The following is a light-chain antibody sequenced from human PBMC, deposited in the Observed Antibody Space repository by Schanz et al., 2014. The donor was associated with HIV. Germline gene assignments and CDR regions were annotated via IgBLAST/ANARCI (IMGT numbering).Light chain of an antibody. CDR3: SSYTSSSTLDVV. CDR2: DVT. J-gene: IGLJ2*01. Sequence: QSALTQPASVSGAPGQSITLSCTGTSSDIGGYNVVSWYQQHPDKAPKLIIYDVTTRPSGISSRFSGSKSGNTAYLTISGLLAEDEADYYCSSYTSSSTLDVVFGGGTKLTVL. V-gene: IGLV2-14*03. CDR1: SSDIGGYNV.